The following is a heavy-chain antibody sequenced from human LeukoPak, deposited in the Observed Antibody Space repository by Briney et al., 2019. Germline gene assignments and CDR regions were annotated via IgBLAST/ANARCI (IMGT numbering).Heavy chain of an antibody. J-gene: IGHJ4*02. CDR1: GFSLRTRGMC. D-gene: IGHD1-14*01. Sequence: RLSGPTLVNPPQTLTLTCTFSGFSLRTRGMCVSWIRQPPGKALEWLARIDWDDDKYYSTSLKTRLTISKDTSKNQVVLTMTNMDPVDTATYYCARIDLQDRTGLDYWGQGTLVTVSS. CDR2: IDWDDDK. V-gene: IGHV2-70*11. CDR3: ARIDLQDRTGLDY.